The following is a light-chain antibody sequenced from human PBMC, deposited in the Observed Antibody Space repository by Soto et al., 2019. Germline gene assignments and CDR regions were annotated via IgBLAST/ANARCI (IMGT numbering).Light chain of an antibody. CDR1: QGISNN. CDR3: QKYNSAPAT. Sequence: DIQMTQSPSSLSASVGDRVTITCRASQGISNNLAWYQHKPGKAPKLLIHAASTLQSGVPSRFRGSGFGTDFTLTISSLQPEDVATYYCQKYNSAPATFGPGTQVDI. CDR2: AAS. V-gene: IGKV1-27*01. J-gene: IGKJ3*01.